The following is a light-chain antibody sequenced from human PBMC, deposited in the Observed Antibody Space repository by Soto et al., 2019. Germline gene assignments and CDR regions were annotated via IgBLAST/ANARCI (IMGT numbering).Light chain of an antibody. CDR1: ASVDNF. V-gene: IGKV1-39*01. Sequence: EMSQSPSSLSASVGDRVTITCRASASVDNFLNWYQHKPGRAPKLLMYAVSYLQSGVPPRFSGGGGGTHFTLTINSLQLEDFATYYCHQSYTAPPTFGQGTKVAMK. J-gene: IGKJ1*01. CDR2: AVS. CDR3: HQSYTAPPT.